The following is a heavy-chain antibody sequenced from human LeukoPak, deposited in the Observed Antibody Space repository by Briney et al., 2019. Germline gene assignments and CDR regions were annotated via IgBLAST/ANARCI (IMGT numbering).Heavy chain of an antibody. D-gene: IGHD3-22*01. V-gene: IGHV4-61*02. J-gene: IGHJ3*02. CDR1: GGSISSGSYY. Sequence: SETLSLTCTVSGGSISSGSYYWSWIRQPAGKGLEWIGRICTSGSTNYNPSLKSRVTISVDTSKNQFPLKLSSVTAADTAVYYCARSPYYDSSGYYGGVAFDIWGQGTMVTVSS. CDR2: ICTSGST. CDR3: ARSPYYDSSGYYGGVAFDI.